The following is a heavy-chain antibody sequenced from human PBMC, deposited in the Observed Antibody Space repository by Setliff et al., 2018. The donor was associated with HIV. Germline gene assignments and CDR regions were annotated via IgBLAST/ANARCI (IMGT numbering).Heavy chain of an antibody. J-gene: IGHJ3*01. Sequence: SLRLSCAASGFNFDGFAMNWVRQAPGKGLEWVSRIGWDGGHIDYANSVQGRFTISRDNAKNSLYLQMSSLRPEDTALYYCTRSGFSSGPADALDVWGQGTMGTVSS. CDR3: TRSGFSSGPADALDV. CDR2: IGWDGGHI. D-gene: IGHD6-19*01. V-gene: IGHV3-9*01. CDR1: GFNFDGFA.